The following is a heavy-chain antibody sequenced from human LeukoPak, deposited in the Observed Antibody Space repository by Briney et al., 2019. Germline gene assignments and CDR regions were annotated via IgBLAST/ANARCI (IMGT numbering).Heavy chain of an antibody. CDR3: TREDGDYESLYYFDY. D-gene: IGHD4-17*01. Sequence: GGSLRLSCAASGFTFISYAMNWVRQAPGKGLEWVAYISSSSSTVHYADSVKGRFTISRDNAKNSLYLQMSSLRDGDTAVYYCTREDGDYESLYYFDYWGQGTLVTVSS. CDR1: GFTFISYA. CDR2: ISSSSSTV. V-gene: IGHV3-48*02. J-gene: IGHJ4*02.